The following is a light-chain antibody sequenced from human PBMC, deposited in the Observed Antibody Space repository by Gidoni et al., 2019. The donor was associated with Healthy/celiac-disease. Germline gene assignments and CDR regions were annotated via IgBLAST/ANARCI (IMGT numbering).Light chain of an antibody. CDR2: KAS. CDR3: QQYNSYPWT. V-gene: IGKV1-5*03. Sequence: DIQITQSPSTLSASVGDRVTITCRASQSISSWLAWYQQKPGQAPKLLIYKASSLESGVPSRFSGSGSGTEFTLTISSLQPDHVATYYCQQYNSYPWTFGQGTKVEIK. J-gene: IGKJ1*01. CDR1: QSISSW.